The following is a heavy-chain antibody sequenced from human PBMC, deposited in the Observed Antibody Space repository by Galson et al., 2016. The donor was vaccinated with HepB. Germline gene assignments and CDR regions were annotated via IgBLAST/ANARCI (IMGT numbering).Heavy chain of an antibody. V-gene: IGHV3-23*01. CDR1: GFTFSRSA. D-gene: IGHD6-19*01. CDR2: IRPTGGRT. Sequence: SLRLSCAASGFTFSRSAMSWVRQAPGKGLEWVSTIRPTGGRTYYAASVEGHFTISRDNSKNTMYLQMSSLRAEDTAVYYCAREMENTSGWHTIDYWGQGRLVTVSA. J-gene: IGHJ4*02. CDR3: AREMENTSGWHTIDY.